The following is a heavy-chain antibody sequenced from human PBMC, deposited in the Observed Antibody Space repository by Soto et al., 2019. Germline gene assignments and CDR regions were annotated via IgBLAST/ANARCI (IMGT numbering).Heavy chain of an antibody. D-gene: IGHD6-13*01. J-gene: IGHJ6*02. CDR1: GFTFSSYG. CDR3: AREIGIAAAGTDYYGMDV. CDR2: IWYDGSNK. V-gene: IGHV3-33*01. Sequence: QVQLVESGGGVVQPGRSLRLSCAASGFTFSSYGMHWVRQAPGKGLEWVAVIWYDGSNKYYADSVKGRFTISRDNSKNTLYLQMNSLRAEDTAVYYCAREIGIAAAGTDYYGMDVWGQGTTFTVSS.